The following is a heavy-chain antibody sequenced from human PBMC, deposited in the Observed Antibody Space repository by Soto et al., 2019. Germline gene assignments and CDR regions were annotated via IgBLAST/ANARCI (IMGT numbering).Heavy chain of an antibody. Sequence: SETLSLTCTVSGGSISSYYWSWIRQPPGKGLEWIGYIYYSGSTNYNPSLKSRVTISVDTSKNQFSLKLSSVTAADTAVCYCARGSYYYYYGMDVWGQGTTVTVSS. CDR1: GGSISSYY. V-gene: IGHV4-59*01. J-gene: IGHJ6*02. CDR2: IYYSGST. CDR3: ARGSYYYYYGMDV.